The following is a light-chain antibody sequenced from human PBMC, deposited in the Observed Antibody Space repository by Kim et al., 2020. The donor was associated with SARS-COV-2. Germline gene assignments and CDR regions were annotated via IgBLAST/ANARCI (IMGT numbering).Light chain of an antibody. CDR3: QQYKSYPCT. V-gene: IGKV1-13*02. Sequence: AIQLTQSPSTLSASIGDTVTITCRTSQGINNTLAWYQRKPGKAPELLIYAASTLQGGVPSRFSGSGSATDFTLTISSLQAEDSATYYCQQYKSYPCTFGEGTKVDIK. J-gene: IGKJ1*01. CDR2: AAS. CDR1: QGINNT.